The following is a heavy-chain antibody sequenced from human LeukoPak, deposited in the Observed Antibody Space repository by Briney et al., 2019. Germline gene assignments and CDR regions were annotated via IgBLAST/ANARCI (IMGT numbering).Heavy chain of an antibody. Sequence: GGSLRLSCAPSGFTFSRYAMSWARQAPGKGLEWVSSISGSGGSTYYADSVKGRLTISRDNSKNTLYLQMNSLRAEDTAVYYCAKAAITMIVVGGYYFDYWGQGTLVTVSS. CDR1: GFTFSRYA. J-gene: IGHJ4*02. D-gene: IGHD3-22*01. CDR3: AKAAITMIVVGGYYFDY. CDR2: ISGSGGST. V-gene: IGHV3-23*01.